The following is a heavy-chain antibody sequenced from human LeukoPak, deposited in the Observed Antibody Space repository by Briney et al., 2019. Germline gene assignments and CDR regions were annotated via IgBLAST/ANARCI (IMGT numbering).Heavy chain of an antibody. J-gene: IGHJ4*02. Sequence: SETLSLTCTVSGGSISSSSYYWGWIRQPPGKGLEWIGSIYHSGSTYYNPSLKSRVTMSVDTSKNQFSLKLSSVTAADTAVYYCARAPPSGYYTGAFDYWGQGTLVTVSS. V-gene: IGHV4-39*07. CDR2: IYHSGST. D-gene: IGHD3-3*01. CDR3: ARAPPSGYYTGAFDY. CDR1: GGSISSSSYY.